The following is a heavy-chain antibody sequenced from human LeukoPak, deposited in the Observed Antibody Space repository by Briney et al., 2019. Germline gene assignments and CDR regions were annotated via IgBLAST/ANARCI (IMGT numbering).Heavy chain of an antibody. CDR2: ISGSGSTM. V-gene: IGHV3-48*03. CDR1: GLTFSTYE. Sequence: GGSLRPSCAASGLTFSTYEMNWVRQAPGKGLEWVSYISGSGSTMYYADSVKGRFTISRDNAKNSLYLQMNSLRAEDTAVYYCARDRRCSSTSCYYFDYWGQGTLVTVSS. D-gene: IGHD2-2*01. J-gene: IGHJ4*02. CDR3: ARDRRCSSTSCYYFDY.